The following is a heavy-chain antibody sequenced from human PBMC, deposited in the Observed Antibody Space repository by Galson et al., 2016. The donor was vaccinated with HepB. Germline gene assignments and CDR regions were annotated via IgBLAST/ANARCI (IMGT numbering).Heavy chain of an antibody. CDR3: AIDPSQWDNDFVDY. CDR2: IGGGRNRDK. CDR1: GFTFSRFW. J-gene: IGHJ4*02. D-gene: IGHD3/OR15-3a*01. Sequence: SLRLSCAASGFTFSRFWMNWVRQAPGKGLEWVSTIGGGRNRDKHYAESVKGRFTISRDNSKNTLYLQMNSLIDDDTAIYFCAIDPSQWDNDFVDYWGRGTLVTVSS. V-gene: IGHV3-23*01.